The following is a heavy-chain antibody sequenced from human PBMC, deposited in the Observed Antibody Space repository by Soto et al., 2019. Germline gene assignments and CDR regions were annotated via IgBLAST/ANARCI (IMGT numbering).Heavy chain of an antibody. CDR1: GFTVSSNY. Sequence: GGSLRLSCAASGFTVSSNYMSWVRQAPGKGLEWVSVIYSGGSTYYADSVKGRFTISRDNSKNTLYLQMNSLRAEDTAVYYCAAVTTAYYYYMDAWGKGTTVTVSS. CDR3: AAVTTAYYYYMDA. V-gene: IGHV3-66*01. J-gene: IGHJ6*03. CDR2: IYSGGST. D-gene: IGHD4-4*01.